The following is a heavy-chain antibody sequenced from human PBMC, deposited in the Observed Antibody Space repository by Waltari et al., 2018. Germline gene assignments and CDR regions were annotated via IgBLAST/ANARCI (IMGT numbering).Heavy chain of an antibody. D-gene: IGHD2-2*03. V-gene: IGHV4-38-2*01. J-gene: IGHJ4*02. CDR3: SRQVLGYCTSAACRRLES. CDR1: GYALNSGFY. Sequence: PLQESGRGLVKPSETLSLTCDVSGYALNSGFYWGWIRQPPGMGLEWVATVYHDGTTFYNPSLNSRATTSMDTSRNQFSLKLRSVTAADTAVYFCSRQVLGYCTSAACRRLESWGQGTLVTVSS. CDR2: VYHDGTT.